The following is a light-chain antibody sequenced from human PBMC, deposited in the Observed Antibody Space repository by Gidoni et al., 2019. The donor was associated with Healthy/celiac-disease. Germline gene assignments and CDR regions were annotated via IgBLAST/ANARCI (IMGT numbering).Light chain of an antibody. CDR3: SSYTSSSTFWV. V-gene: IGLV2-14*01. CDR1: SSDVGGYNY. CDR2: EVS. J-gene: IGLJ3*02. Sequence: QSALTQPASVSGSPGQSITIPCTGTSSDVGGYNYVSWYQQHPGKAPKLMIYEVSNRPSGVSNRFSGSKSGNTASLTISGLQAEDEADYYCSSYTSSSTFWVFGGGTKLTVL.